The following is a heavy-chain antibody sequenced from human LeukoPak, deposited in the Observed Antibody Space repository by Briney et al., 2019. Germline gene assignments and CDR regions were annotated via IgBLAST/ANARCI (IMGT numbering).Heavy chain of an antibody. CDR3: ARATIEYSSSWFDP. J-gene: IGHJ5*02. V-gene: IGHV3-30-3*01. Sequence: GRSLRLSCAASGFTFSSYAMHWVRQAPGKGLEWVAVISYDGSNKYYADSVKGRFTISRDNSKNTLYLQMNSLRAEDTAVYYRARATIEYSSSWFDPWGQGTLVTVSS. CDR1: GFTFSSYA. CDR2: ISYDGSNK. D-gene: IGHD6-6*01.